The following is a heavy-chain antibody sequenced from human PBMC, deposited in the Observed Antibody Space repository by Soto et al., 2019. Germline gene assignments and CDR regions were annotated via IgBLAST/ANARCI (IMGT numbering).Heavy chain of an antibody. D-gene: IGHD6-19*01. CDR2: IYSGGST. Sequence: GGSLRLSCAASGFTVSSNYMSWVRQAPGKGLEWVSVIYSGGSTYYADSVKGRFTISRDNSKNTLYLQMNSLRAEDTAVYYCARVWGGSGWPYYFDYWGQGTLVTVSS. V-gene: IGHV3-53*01. J-gene: IGHJ4*02. CDR1: GFTVSSNY. CDR3: ARVWGGSGWPYYFDY.